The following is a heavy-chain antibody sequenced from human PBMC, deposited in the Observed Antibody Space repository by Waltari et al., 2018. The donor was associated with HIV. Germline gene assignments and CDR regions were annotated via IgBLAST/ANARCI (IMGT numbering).Heavy chain of an antibody. J-gene: IGHJ6*02. CDR3: ARDKGFGSSGSNYGMDV. CDR2: IYTSGIT. V-gene: IGHV4-4*07. D-gene: IGHD6-13*01. CDR1: DGAISSDY. Sequence: QVQLQESGPGLVKPSETLSLTCTVSDGAISSDYWGWIRQPGGKGLEWIGLIYTSGITNYNPSLKSRVTMSVDTSKNQFSLKLSSVTAADTAVYYCARDKGFGSSGSNYGMDVWGQGTTVTVSS.